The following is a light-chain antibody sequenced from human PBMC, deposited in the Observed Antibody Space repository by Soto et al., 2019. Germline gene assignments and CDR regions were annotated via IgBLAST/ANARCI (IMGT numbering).Light chain of an antibody. CDR3: QQYNKWPWT. J-gene: IGKJ1*01. CDR1: QSVSSK. CDR2: GAS. Sequence: ETVMTQSPATLSLSPGERATLSCRASQSVSSKLVWYQQKPGQAPRFLIYGASTRATGIPARFRGSGSGTEFTLTIDSLQSEDFAVYYCQQYNKWPWTFGQGTKVEI. V-gene: IGKV3-15*01.